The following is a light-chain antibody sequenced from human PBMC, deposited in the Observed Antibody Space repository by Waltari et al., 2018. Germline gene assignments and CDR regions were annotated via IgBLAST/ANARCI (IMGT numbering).Light chain of an antibody. CDR3: ATWDGRVNGVL. J-gene: IGLJ2*01. V-gene: IGLV1-44*01. Sequence: QSVLTQAPSVSGTPGQRVTISCSGTNYNIGSGPVNWYHQVPGMSPKLLIYSNDQRPPGVPDRFSGSKSGTSASLAISGLQSEDEADYYCATWDGRVNGVLFGGGTKVTVL. CDR2: SND. CDR1: NYNIGSGP.